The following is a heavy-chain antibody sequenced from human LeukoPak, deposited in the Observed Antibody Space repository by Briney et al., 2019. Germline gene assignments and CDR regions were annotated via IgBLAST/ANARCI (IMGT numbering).Heavy chain of an antibody. J-gene: IGHJ4*02. D-gene: IGHD6-19*01. CDR3: AREGSSGWYYFDY. Sequence: VGSVKVSCKASGYTFTGYYMHWVRQAPGQGLEWMGWINPNSGGTNYAQKFQGRVSMTRDTSISTAYMELSRLRSDDTAVYYCAREGSSGWYYFDYWGQGTLVTVSS. CDR2: INPNSGGT. V-gene: IGHV1-2*02. CDR1: GYTFTGYY.